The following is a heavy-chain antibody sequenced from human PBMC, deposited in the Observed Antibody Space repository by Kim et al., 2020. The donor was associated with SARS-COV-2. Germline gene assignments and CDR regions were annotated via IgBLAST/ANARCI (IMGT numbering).Heavy chain of an antibody. J-gene: IGHJ4*02. V-gene: IGHV3-30*18. Sequence: GGSLRLSCAASGFTFSAYGMHWVRQAPGKGLEWVAVISHDGSNKYYADSGKGRFTISRDNSKNTLYLQMNSLRGDDMAVYYCAKDSTPMSVARIPDYFDFWGQGTLVTVSS. CDR3: AKDSTPMSVARIPDYFDF. CDR1: GFTFSAYG. CDR2: ISHDGSNK. D-gene: IGHD5-12*01.